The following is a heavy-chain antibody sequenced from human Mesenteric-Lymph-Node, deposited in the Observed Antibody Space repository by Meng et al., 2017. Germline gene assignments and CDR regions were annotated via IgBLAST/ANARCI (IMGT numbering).Heavy chain of an antibody. CDR1: GGSISSANYY. CDR3: ARSSHAHYGVSYGVVAFDI. Sequence: SETLSLTCTVSGGSISSANYYWSWIRQHPGKGLEWMGYIHYSGNTRYNPSLKSLVSMSVETSKNQFSLKLNSVTAADTAIYYCARSSHAHYGVSYGVVAFDIWGQGTMVTVSS. CDR2: IHYSGNT. D-gene: IGHD4-17*01. J-gene: IGHJ3*02. V-gene: IGHV4-31*01.